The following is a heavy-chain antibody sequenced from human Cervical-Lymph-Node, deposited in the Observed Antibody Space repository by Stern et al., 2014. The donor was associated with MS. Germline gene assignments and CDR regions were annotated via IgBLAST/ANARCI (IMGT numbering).Heavy chain of an antibody. CDR2: IYYSGST. CDR3: ARGGEYYDSSGYSLLDY. V-gene: IGHV4-30-4*01. CDR1: GGSISSGDYY. J-gene: IGHJ4*02. D-gene: IGHD3-22*01. Sequence: QVQLVQSGPGLVKPSQTLSLTCTVSGGSISSGDYYWSWIRQPPGKGLEWIGYIYYSGSTYYNPSLTSRVTISVDTSKNQFSLKLSSVTAADTAVYYCARGGEYYDSSGYSLLDYWGQGTLVTVSS.